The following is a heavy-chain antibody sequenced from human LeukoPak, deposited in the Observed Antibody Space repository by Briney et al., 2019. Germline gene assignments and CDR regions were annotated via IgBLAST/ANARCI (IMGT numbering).Heavy chain of an antibody. D-gene: IGHD4-17*01. Sequence: TTAETLSLTCTVSGGPISTYQWSWLRQPPGKGLEWIGYIYYTGSTNYNPSLRSRVTISLDTSKNQFSLGVNSVTAADTAVYYCARRTTVTPNWFDPWGQGTLVTVSS. CDR3: ARRTTVTPNWFDP. CDR1: GGPISTYQ. CDR2: IYYTGST. V-gene: IGHV4-59*08. J-gene: IGHJ5*02.